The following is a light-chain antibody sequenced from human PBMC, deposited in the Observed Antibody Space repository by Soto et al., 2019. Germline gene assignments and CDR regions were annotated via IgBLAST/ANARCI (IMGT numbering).Light chain of an antibody. Sequence: QPVLTQPPSVSGAPGQRVTISCTGSSSNIGAGYDVHWYQQLPGTAPKRLIYGNSNRPSGVPDRFSGSKSGTSASLAITGLQAEDEADYYCQSYDSSLGVVFGGGTKLTVL. CDR1: SSNIGAGYD. V-gene: IGLV1-40*01. CDR3: QSYDSSLGVV. CDR2: GNS. J-gene: IGLJ2*01.